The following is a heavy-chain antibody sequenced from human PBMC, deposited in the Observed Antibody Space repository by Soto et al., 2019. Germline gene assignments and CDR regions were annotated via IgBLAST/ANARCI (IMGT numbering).Heavy chain of an antibody. CDR3: SRGRWPTIDY. V-gene: IGHV4-59*01. CDR2: TYYSGST. Sequence: SETLSLTCTVSGGAISSDYWSWIRQPPGKGLEWIGYTYYSGSTNYNPSLKSRVTISVDTSKNQFSLKLSSATAADTAVYFCSRGRWPTIDYWCQGLRVTVSS. J-gene: IGHJ4*02. CDR1: GGAISSDY.